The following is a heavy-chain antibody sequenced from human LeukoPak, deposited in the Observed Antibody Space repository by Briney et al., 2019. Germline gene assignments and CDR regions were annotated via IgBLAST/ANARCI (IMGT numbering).Heavy chain of an antibody. CDR1: GGSIRSYY. J-gene: IGHJ3*01. Sequence: SETLSLTCTVSGGSIRSYYWSWIRQPPGKGLEWIGYVYYTGSTNYNPSLKSRVTISLDTSKNQFSLKLSSVTAADTAVYYCARDRGVGGSAAIDAFDVWGQGTMATVSS. CDR3: ARDRGVGGSAAIDAFDV. D-gene: IGHD3-10*01. CDR2: VYYTGST. V-gene: IGHV4-59*01.